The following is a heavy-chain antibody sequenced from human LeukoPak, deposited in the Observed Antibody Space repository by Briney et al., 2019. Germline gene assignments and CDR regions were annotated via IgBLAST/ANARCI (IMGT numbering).Heavy chain of an antibody. CDR1: GFTFDDYA. Sequence: PGRSLRLSCAASGFTFDDYAMHWVRQAPGKGLEWVSGISWNSSSIGYADSVKGRFTISRDNAKNSLYLQMNSLRVEDMALYYCAKGIAAAGTDNYFDYWGQGTLVTVSS. D-gene: IGHD6-13*01. CDR2: ISWNSSSI. J-gene: IGHJ4*02. V-gene: IGHV3-9*03. CDR3: AKGIAAAGTDNYFDY.